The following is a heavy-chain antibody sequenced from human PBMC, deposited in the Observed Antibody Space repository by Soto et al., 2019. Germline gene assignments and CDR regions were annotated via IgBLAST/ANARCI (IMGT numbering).Heavy chain of an antibody. CDR1: GGSISSYY. D-gene: IGHD1-1*01. Sequence: SETLSLTCTVSGGSISSYYWSWIRQPPGKGLEWIGYIYYSGSTNYNPSLKSRVTISVDTSKNQFSLKLSSVTAADTAVYYCARRNRDRYNWFDPWGQGTLVTVSS. CDR3: ARRNRDRYNWFDP. J-gene: IGHJ5*02. V-gene: IGHV4-59*08. CDR2: IYYSGST.